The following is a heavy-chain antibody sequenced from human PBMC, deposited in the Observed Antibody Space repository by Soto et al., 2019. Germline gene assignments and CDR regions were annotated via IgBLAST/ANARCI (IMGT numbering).Heavy chain of an antibody. D-gene: IGHD6-13*01. CDR2: IYYSGST. V-gene: IGHV4-39*01. CDR1: GGSISSSSYY. CDR3: ASYMAAAGTSARYFDY. Sequence: QLQLQESGPGLVKPSETLSLTCTVSGGSISSSSYYWGWIRQPPGKGLEWIGSIYYSGSTYYNPSLNGRGTMSVDTSKNQFSLKVRSVAAADTAVYYWASYMAAAGTSARYFDYWGQGTLVTVSS. J-gene: IGHJ4*02.